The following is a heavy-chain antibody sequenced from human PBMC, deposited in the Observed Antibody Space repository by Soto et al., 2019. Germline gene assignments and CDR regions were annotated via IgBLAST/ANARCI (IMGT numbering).Heavy chain of an antibody. D-gene: IGHD3-10*01. V-gene: IGHV3-30*04. Sequence: QVQLVESGGGVVQPGRSLRLSCAASGFTFSSYAMHWVRQTPDKGLQWVAVVSYHGTKTFYADSVKGRFTISRDNSKSTLFLRMNSLGPEDTAVYYCARASDHYASGNYPQLGTDVWGQGTTVTVSS. CDR3: ARASDHYASGNYPQLGTDV. CDR1: GFTFSSYA. CDR2: VSYHGTKT. J-gene: IGHJ6*02.